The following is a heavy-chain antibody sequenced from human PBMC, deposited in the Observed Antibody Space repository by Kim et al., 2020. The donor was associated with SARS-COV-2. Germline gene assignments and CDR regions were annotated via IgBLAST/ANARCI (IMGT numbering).Heavy chain of an antibody. Sequence: SETLSLTCTVSGGSISSSSCCWVWIRQPPGKELKGIGSHCYSGNSYYNPYRKIPVTVSIYTSKYQFSLSLVSVTAADVAFCYCAIQGTDFIFYYYDLDV. V-gene: IGHV4-39*01. D-gene: IGHD3-3*01. CDR2: HCYSGNS. J-gene: IGHJ6*01. CDR1: GGSISSSSCC. CDR3: AIQGTDFIFYYYDLDV.